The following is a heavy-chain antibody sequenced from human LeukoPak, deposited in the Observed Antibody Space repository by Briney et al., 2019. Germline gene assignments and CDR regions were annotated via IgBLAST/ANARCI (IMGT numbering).Heavy chain of an antibody. CDR2: IYYSGIS. J-gene: IGHJ4*02. V-gene: IGHV4-39*01. CDR3: TRVGVVFDY. Sequence: SETLSLTCTVSGDSISSRSYYWGWIRQPPGKGLEWIGSIYYSGISCYNPSLKRRVTISVDTSKNQFSLNLSSVTAADTAVYYCTRVGVVFDYWGQGNLVTVSS. CDR1: GDSISSRSYY. D-gene: IGHD3-16*01.